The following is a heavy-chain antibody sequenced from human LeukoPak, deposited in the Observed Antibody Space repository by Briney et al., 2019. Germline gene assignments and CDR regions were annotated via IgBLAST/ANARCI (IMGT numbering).Heavy chain of an antibody. CDR2: ISSTSTYI. Sequence: GGSLRLSCAASGFTSSSYTMNWVRQAPGKGLEWVSSISSTSTYIYYADSVKGRFTISRDNAKNSLYLQMNSLRAEDTAVYYCAREPRGGELVIPFDPWGQGTLVTVSS. D-gene: IGHD3-9*01. CDR1: GFTSSSYT. V-gene: IGHV3-21*01. CDR3: AREPRGGELVIPFDP. J-gene: IGHJ5*02.